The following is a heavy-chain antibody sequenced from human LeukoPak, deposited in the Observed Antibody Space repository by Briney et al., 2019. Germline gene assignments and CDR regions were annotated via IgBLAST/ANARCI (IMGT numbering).Heavy chain of an antibody. CDR2: INVILDTA. J-gene: IGHJ3*02. Sequence: GASVKVSCKASGGTFSSYAISWVRQAPGQGREWMGRINVILDTANYAQKFKGRVTIIADISTSTSYMELSSLRSEDTAVYYCARDQGIGDASDIWGQGTMVTVSS. V-gene: IGHV1-69*04. CDR3: ARDQGIGDASDI. CDR1: GGTFSSYA.